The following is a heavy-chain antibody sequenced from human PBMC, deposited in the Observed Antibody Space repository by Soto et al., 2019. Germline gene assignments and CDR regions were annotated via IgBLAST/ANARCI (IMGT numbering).Heavy chain of an antibody. CDR3: VKEGSVSYSRGSFDF. V-gene: IGHV3-23*01. J-gene: IGHJ3*01. Sequence: PGGSLRLSCAASGLTFSSYAMNWVRQAPGKGLEWVSVISGTGGSASYADSVKGRFTISRDNSKDTMYLQMNSLRADDTDTYYWVKEGSVSYSRGSFDFWGRGTMVTVSS. D-gene: IGHD6-19*01. CDR2: ISGTGGSA. CDR1: GLTFSSYA.